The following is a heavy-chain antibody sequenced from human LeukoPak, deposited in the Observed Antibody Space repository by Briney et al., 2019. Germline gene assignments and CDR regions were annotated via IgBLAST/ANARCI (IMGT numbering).Heavy chain of an antibody. CDR1: GFTFSGSY. J-gene: IGHJ4*02. V-gene: IGHV3-11*01. D-gene: IGHD5-12*01. CDR3: AINGGGDSGYGNFDY. CDR2: ISGSGHDI. Sequence: PGGSLRLSCAASGFTFSGSYMTWVRQAPGKGVEWVAYISGSGHDINYSESAKGRFTISRDNAKNSLYLQMNSLRAEDTAFYYCAINGGGDSGYGNFDYWGQGTLVTVSS.